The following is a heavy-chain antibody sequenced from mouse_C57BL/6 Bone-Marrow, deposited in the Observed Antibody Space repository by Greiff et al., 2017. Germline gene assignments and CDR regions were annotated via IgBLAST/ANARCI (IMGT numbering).Heavy chain of an antibody. D-gene: IGHD3-3*01. J-gene: IGHJ3*01. CDR1: GYTFTSYG. CDR3: ARGGAGSFAD. Sequence: VQLQQSGAELARPGASVKLSCKASGYTFTSYGISWVKQRTGQGLEWIGEIYPRSGNTYYNEKFKGKATLTADQSSRTAYMELRSRTGEDAAVYFGARGGAGSFADWGQGTLVTVSA. V-gene: IGHV1-81*01. CDR2: IYPRSGNT.